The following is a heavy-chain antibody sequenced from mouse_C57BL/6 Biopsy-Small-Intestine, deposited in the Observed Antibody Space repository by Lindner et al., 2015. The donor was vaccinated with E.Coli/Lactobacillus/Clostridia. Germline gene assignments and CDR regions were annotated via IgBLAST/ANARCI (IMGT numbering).Heavy chain of an antibody. D-gene: IGHD1-1*01. J-gene: IGHJ2*01. CDR3: ARSGDYYAYYFDY. V-gene: IGHV1-82*01. CDR1: GYAFSNSW. CDR2: IYPGDGST. Sequence: VQLQESGPELVNPGASVKISCKASGYAFSNSWMDWVRQRPGEGLEWIGRIYPGDGSTNYNGKFTGKATLTADKPSSTAYVQLRSLTSEDSAVYFCARSGDYYAYYFDYWGQGTTLTVSS.